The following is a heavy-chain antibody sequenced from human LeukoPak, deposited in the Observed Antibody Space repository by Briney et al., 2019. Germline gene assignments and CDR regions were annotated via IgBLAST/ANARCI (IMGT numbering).Heavy chain of an antibody. CDR2: INPSGGST. Sequence: ASVKVSCKASGYTFTSYYMHWVRQAPGQGLEWMGIINPSGGSTSYAQKFQGRVTITADESTSTAYMELSSLRSEDTAVYYCAREGYNWNYYWFDPWGQGTLVTVSS. CDR3: AREGYNWNYYWFDP. V-gene: IGHV1-46*01. D-gene: IGHD1-7*01. CDR1: GYTFTSYY. J-gene: IGHJ5*02.